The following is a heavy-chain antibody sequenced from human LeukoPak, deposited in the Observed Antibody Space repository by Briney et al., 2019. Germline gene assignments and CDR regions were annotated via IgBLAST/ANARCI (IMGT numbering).Heavy chain of an antibody. J-gene: IGHJ4*02. CDR1: GVSFGRYS. Sequence: PSETLSLTCAVSGVSFGRYSWSWIRQSPGKGLECIGEINFSGYTKYNPSLKSRVTMSVDTSKNQFSLKLASVTAADTATYFCARVGSTPAKFDHWGQGTLVTVSS. CDR3: ARVGSTPAKFDH. CDR2: INFSGYT. V-gene: IGHV4-34*01. D-gene: IGHD2-2*01.